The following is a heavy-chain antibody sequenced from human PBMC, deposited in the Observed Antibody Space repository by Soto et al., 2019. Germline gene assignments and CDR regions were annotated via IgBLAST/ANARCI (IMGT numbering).Heavy chain of an antibody. CDR1: GFSFNNFG. Sequence: QVHLVQSGGGVVQPGRSLRLFCAASGFSFNNFGMHWVRQAPGKGLEWVAVISYDGSNKYYADSVRGRFTISRDDSKDTLYLQMNSLRAEDTAVYYCAKDGTYCGGDCYPIFNFDSWGQGTLVTVSS. D-gene: IGHD2-21*02. CDR3: AKDGTYCGGDCYPIFNFDS. J-gene: IGHJ4*02. CDR2: ISYDGSNK. V-gene: IGHV3-30*18.